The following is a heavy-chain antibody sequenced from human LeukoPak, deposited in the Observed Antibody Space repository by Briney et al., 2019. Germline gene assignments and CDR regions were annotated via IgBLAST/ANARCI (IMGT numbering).Heavy chain of an antibody. D-gene: IGHD1-26*01. Sequence: SETLSLTCTVSGYSISSGYYWGWIRQPPGKGLEWIGSIYHSGSTYYNPSLKSRVTISVDTSKNQFSLKLSSVTAADTAVYYCARVGWELLNYYYYMDVWGKGTTVTVSS. CDR2: IYHSGST. CDR1: GYSISSGYY. J-gene: IGHJ6*03. V-gene: IGHV4-38-2*02. CDR3: ARVGWELLNYYYYMDV.